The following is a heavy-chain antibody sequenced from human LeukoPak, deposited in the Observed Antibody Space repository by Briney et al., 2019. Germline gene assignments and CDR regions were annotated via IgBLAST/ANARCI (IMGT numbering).Heavy chain of an antibody. CDR3: ARDLGRSGSYDPGGY. CDR1: GYTFTGYY. CDR2: INPNSGGT. J-gene: IGHJ4*02. Sequence: ASVKVPCKASGYTFTGYYMHWVRQAPGQGLEWMGWINPNSGGTNYAQKFQGRVTMTRDTSISTAYMELSRLRSDDTAVYYCARDLGRSGSYDPGGYWGQGTLVTVSS. D-gene: IGHD1-26*01. V-gene: IGHV1-2*02.